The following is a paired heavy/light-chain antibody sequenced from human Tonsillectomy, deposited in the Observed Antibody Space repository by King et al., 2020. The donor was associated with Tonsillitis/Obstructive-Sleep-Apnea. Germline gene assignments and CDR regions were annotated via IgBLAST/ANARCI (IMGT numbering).Light chain of an antibody. J-gene: IGLJ2*01. CDR2: DND. CDR3: GTWDSSLSAVV. V-gene: IGLV1-51*01. Sequence: QSVLTQPPSVSAAPGQKVTISCSGSSSNIGSNYVSWYQQLPGTAPKLLIYDNDKRPSRIPDRFSGSKSGTSATLGITGLQTGDEADYYCGTWDSSLSAVVFGGGTKLTVL. CDR1: SSNIGSNY.
Heavy chain of an antibody. V-gene: IGHV4-34*01. CDR1: GGSFSFYS. D-gene: IGHD1-20*01. CDR2: ISPVGGT. Sequence: QVQLQQWGAGRLRSSETLSLTCAVYGGSFSFYSWTWIRQPPGKGLEWIGEISPVGGTNYNPSLKSRVTISGDTSKNQFSLRLSSVTAADTAVYFCARGPSDNTISNLFDYWGQGTLVTVSS. CDR3: ARGPSDNTISNLFDY. J-gene: IGHJ4*02.